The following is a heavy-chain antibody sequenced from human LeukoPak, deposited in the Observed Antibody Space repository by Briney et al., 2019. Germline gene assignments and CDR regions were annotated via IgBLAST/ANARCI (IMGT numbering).Heavy chain of an antibody. CDR1: GFTFSSYA. Sequence: PGGSLRLSCAASGFTFSSYAMSWVRQAPGKGLEWVSAISGSGGSTYYADSVKGRFTISRDNSKNTLYLQMNSLRAEDTAVYYCAKTGLPYGSGSYHDYWGQGTLVTVSS. J-gene: IGHJ4*02. V-gene: IGHV3-23*01. CDR3: AKTGLPYGSGSYHDY. CDR2: ISGSGGST. D-gene: IGHD3-10*01.